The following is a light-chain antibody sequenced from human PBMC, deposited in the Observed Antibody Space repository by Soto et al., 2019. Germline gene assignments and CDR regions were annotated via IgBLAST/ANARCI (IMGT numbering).Light chain of an antibody. J-gene: IGKJ5*01. V-gene: IGKV1-39*01. CDR3: QLSDSSLT. CDR2: AAS. CDR1: HNITTY. Sequence: DIQMTQSPSSLSASVGDRVAITCRASHNITTYLNWYQQRPGKAPRLLIYAASSVQGGVPSRFSGSGSGTDFTLTISSLQPEDFATYYCQLSDSSLTFGQGTRLEIE.